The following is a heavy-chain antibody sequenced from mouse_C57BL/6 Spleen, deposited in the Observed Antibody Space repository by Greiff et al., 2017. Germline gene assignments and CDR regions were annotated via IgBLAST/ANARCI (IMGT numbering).Heavy chain of an antibody. V-gene: IGHV2-2*01. CDR2: IWSGGST. J-gene: IGHJ4*01. Sequence: QVQLKESGPGLVQPSQSLSITCTVSGFSLTSYGVHWVRQSPGKGLEWLGVIWSGGSTDYNAAFISRLSISKDNSKSQVFFKMNSLQADDTAIYYCARTPVYYSNLYAMDYWGQGTSVTDSS. D-gene: IGHD2-5*01. CDR1: GFSLTSYG. CDR3: ARTPVYYSNLYAMDY.